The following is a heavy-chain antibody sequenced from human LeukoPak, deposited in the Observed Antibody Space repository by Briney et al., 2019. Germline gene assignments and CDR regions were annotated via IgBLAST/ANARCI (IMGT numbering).Heavy chain of an antibody. CDR2: IYDIGST. CDR1: GGSISSYY. D-gene: IGHD5-18*01. V-gene: IGHV4-59*01. J-gene: IGHJ4*02. CDR3: ARGLTADS. Sequence: PSETLSLACTVSGGSISSYYWSWIRQPPGKGLEWIGYIYDIGSTNYNPSLKSRVTISVDTSKNQFSLKLSSVTAADTAVYYCARGLTADSWGQGTLVTVSS.